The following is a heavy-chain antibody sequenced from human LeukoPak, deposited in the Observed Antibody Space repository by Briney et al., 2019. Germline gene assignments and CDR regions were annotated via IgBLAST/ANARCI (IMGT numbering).Heavy chain of an antibody. J-gene: IGHJ4*02. D-gene: IGHD5-18*01. CDR2: IYYSGST. CDR3: ARGYSYGHPFDY. CDR1: GGSISSYY. V-gene: IGHV4-59*01. Sequence: QVQLQESGPGLVKPSETLSLTCTVSGGSISSYYWSWIRQPPGKGLEWIGYIYYSGSTNYNPSLKSRVTISVDTSKNQFSLKLSSVTAADTAVYYCARGYSYGHPFDYWGQGTLVTVSS.